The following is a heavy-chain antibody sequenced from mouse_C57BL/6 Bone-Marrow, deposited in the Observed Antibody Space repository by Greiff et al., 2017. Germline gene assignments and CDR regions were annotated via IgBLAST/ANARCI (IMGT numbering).Heavy chain of an antibody. Sequence: EVQLVESGGGLVQSGRSLRLSCATSGFTFSDFYMEWVRQAPGKGLEWIAASRNKANDYTTEYSASVKGRFIVSRDTSQSILYLQMNALRAEDTAIYYCARDLYYGNGYAMDYWGQGTSVTVSS. D-gene: IGHD2-1*01. CDR1: GFTFSDFY. J-gene: IGHJ4*01. CDR3: ARDLYYGNGYAMDY. CDR2: SRNKANDYTT. V-gene: IGHV7-1*01.